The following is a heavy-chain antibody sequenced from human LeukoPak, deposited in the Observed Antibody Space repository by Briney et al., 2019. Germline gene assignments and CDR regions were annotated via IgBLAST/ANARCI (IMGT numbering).Heavy chain of an antibody. J-gene: IGHJ4*02. Sequence: GGSLRLSCAASGFTFSSYWMHWVRQAPGKGLMWVSRIKSDGRSISYADSVKGRFTVSRDNSKNTLYLQMNSLRAEDTAMYYCARGLGYCTSTTCLLPFDYWGQGTLVTVSS. CDR3: ARGLGYCTSTTCLLPFDY. V-gene: IGHV3-74*01. D-gene: IGHD2-2*01. CDR1: GFTFSSYW. CDR2: IKSDGRSI.